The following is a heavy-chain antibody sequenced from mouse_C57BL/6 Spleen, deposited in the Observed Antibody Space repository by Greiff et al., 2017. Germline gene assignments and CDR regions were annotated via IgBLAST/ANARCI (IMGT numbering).Heavy chain of an antibody. CDR2: INPSSGYT. CDR3: ATNWDGRAMDY. CDR1: GYTFASYW. Sequence: VQLQQSGAELAKPGASVKLSCKASGYTFASYWMHWVKQRPGQGLEWIGYINPSSGYTKYNQKFKDKATLTADKSSSTAYMQLSSLTYEDSAVYYCATNWDGRAMDYWGQGTSVTVSS. D-gene: IGHD4-1*02. V-gene: IGHV1-7*01. J-gene: IGHJ4*01.